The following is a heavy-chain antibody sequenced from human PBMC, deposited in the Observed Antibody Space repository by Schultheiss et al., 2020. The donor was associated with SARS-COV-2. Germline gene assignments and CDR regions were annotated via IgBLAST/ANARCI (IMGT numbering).Heavy chain of an antibody. Sequence: GGSLRLSCAASGFTVSSNYMSWVRQAPGKGLEWVSVIYSGGSTYYADSVKRRFTISRDNSKNTLYLQMNSLRAEDTAVYYCARGTTVPWYFDLGAVAPWSPSPQ. J-gene: IGHJ2*01. D-gene: IGHD4-17*01. V-gene: IGHV3-53*01. CDR1: GFTVSSNY. CDR3: ARGTTVPWYFDL. CDR2: IYSGGST.